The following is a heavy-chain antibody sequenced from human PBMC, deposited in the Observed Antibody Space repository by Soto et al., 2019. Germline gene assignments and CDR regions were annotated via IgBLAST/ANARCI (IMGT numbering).Heavy chain of an antibody. D-gene: IGHD1-26*01. J-gene: IGHJ6*02. CDR3: ARSTGWKEVGVYKYGLDV. CDR2: ISASGDYS. V-gene: IGHV3-11*05. CDR1: GFALSDNW. Sequence: QVHLVESGGGLVKPGGSLRLSCIGSGFALSDNWMTWIRRAPGKGLEWVAHISASGDYSIHADSLKGRFTISRDNARNSLWLQMDSLTAQDTAVYFCARSTGWKEVGVYKYGLDVWGQGPTVIVSS.